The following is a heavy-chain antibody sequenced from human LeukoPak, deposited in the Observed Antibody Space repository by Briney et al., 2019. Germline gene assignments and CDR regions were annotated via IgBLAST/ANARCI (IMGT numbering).Heavy chain of an antibody. J-gene: IGHJ4*02. CDR1: GYTFTGYS. CDR3: ARDGEYGTGSYYRGCFDY. V-gene: IGHV1-2*02. CDR2: IHPRSGET. Sequence: ASVKVSCKASGYTFTGYSMHWVRQAPGQGLEWMGWIHPRSGETNYAYKFRGRVTMTRDTSISTTYMDLGSLGSDDTAVYYCARDGEYGTGSYYRGCFDYWGQGTLVTVSS. D-gene: IGHD3-10*01.